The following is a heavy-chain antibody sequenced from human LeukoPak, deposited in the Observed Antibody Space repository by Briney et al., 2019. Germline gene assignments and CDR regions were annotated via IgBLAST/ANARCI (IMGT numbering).Heavy chain of an antibody. CDR1: GYTFTSYG. CDR2: ISAYNGNT. J-gene: IGHJ3*02. D-gene: IGHD3-9*01. CDR3: ARVNYDILTGSSDAFDI. V-gene: IGHV1-18*01. Sequence: GALVKVSCKASGYTFTSYGISWVRQAPGQGLEWMGWISAYNGNTNYAQKLQGRVTMTTDTSTSTAYMELRSLRSDDTAVYYCARVNYDILTGSSDAFDIWGQGTMVTVSS.